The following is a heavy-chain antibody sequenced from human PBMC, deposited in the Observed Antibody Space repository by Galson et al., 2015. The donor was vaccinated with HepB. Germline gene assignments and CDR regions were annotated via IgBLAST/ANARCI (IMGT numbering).Heavy chain of an antibody. V-gene: IGHV3-33*01. J-gene: IGHJ4*02. D-gene: IGHD1-26*01. Sequence: SLRLSCAASGFTFSSYGMHWVRQAPGKGLEWVAVIWYDGSNENYADSVKGRFTIFRDNSKNTLYLQMNGLRAEDTAVYYCATQGGLWGQGTLVTVFS. CDR2: IWYDGSNE. CDR3: ATQGGL. CDR1: GFTFSSYG.